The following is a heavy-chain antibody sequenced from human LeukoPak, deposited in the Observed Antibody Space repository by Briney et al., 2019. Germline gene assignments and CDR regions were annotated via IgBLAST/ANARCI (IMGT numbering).Heavy chain of an antibody. J-gene: IGHJ4*02. V-gene: IGHV3-30*03. CDR2: ISHDGSNK. Sequence: PGGSLRLSCAASGFSFSSYGMYWVRQAPGKGLEWVALISHDGSNKYYADSVKGRFIISRDNSRSTLYLQMNSLRPEDTAIYYCAREGYYGSGSPPSLYFDYWGQGTLVTVSS. D-gene: IGHD3-10*01. CDR1: GFSFSSYG. CDR3: AREGYYGSGSPPSLYFDY.